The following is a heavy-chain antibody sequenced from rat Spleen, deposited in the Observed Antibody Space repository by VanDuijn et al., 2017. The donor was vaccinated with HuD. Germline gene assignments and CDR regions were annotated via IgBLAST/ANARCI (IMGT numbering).Heavy chain of an antibody. J-gene: IGHJ2*01. D-gene: IGHD1-2*01. CDR2: MWYDGDT. V-gene: IGHV2-63*01. CDR3: TRDGYYYSTYEAFDY. Sequence: QVQLKESGPGLVQPSQTLSLTCTVSGFSLTGNNIHWIRQPPGKGLEWMGRMWYDGDTTYNSALKSRLSISRDTSKNQVFLKMNSLQTDDTGTYYCTRDGYYYSTYEAFDYWGQGVMVTVSS. CDR1: GFSLTGNN.